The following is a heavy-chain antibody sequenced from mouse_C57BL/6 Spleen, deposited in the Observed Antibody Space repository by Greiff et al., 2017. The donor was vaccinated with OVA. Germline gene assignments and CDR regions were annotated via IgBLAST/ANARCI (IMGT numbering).Heavy chain of an antibody. Sequence: EVQLQQSGPELVKPGASVKISCKASGYTFTDYYMNWVKQSHGKSLEWIGDINPNNGGTSYNQKFKGKATLTVDKSSSTAYLELRSLTSEDSAVYYCARKGIYYDYDVPWGDAMDYWGQGTSVTVSS. D-gene: IGHD2-4*01. V-gene: IGHV1-26*01. CDR1: GYTFTDYY. J-gene: IGHJ4*01. CDR2: INPNNGGT. CDR3: ARKGIYYDYDVPWGDAMDY.